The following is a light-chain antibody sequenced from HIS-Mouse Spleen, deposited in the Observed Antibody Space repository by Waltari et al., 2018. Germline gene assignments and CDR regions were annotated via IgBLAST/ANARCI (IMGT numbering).Light chain of an antibody. V-gene: IGLV2-23*01. CDR2: EGS. CDR3: CSYAGSSTFVV. CDR1: SSDVGSYNL. J-gene: IGLJ2*01. Sequence: QSALTQPASVSGSPGQSITISCTGTSSDVGSYNLVSWYQQHPGKAPKPMIYEGSKRTSGVSNRFSGSKSGNTASLTISGLQAEDEADYYCCSYAGSSTFVVFGGGTKLTVL.